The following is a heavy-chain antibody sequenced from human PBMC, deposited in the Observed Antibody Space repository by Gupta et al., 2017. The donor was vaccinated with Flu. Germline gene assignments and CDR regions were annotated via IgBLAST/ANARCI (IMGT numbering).Heavy chain of an antibody. Sequence: EVQLLESGGGLVPPGGSLRLSCAASGFPFSESWMSWVRQTPGKGLQWVATIHQNGSETFYVDSAKGRFIISRDNARHSLYLQMNNLRAEDTATYSCAKVYCYGLSRFCNVQSWGQGALVTVSS. CDR1: GFPFSESW. CDR3: AKVYCYGLSRFCNVQS. V-gene: IGHV3-7*01. D-gene: IGHD3-16*02. J-gene: IGHJ1*01. CDR2: IHQNGSET.